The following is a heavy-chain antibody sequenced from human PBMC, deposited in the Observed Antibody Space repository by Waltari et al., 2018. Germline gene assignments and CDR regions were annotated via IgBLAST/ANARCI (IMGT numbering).Heavy chain of an antibody. Sequence: VQLVQSGAEVKKPGATVKISCKVSGSTLTELSMHWVRKAPGKGLEWMGGFDPEDGETIYAQKFQGRVTMTEDTSTDTAYMELSSLRSEDTAVYYCAKVPAAIVYYFDYWGQGTLVTVSS. V-gene: IGHV1-24*01. J-gene: IGHJ4*02. D-gene: IGHD2-2*01. CDR3: AKVPAAIVYYFDY. CDR1: GSTLTELS. CDR2: FDPEDGET.